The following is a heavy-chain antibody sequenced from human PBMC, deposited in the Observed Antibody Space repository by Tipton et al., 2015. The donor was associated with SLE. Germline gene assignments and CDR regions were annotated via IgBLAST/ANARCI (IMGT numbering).Heavy chain of an antibody. Sequence: TLSLTCTVSGGSMSTYYWSWIRLPPGKGLEWIGYIYYSGGTSYNPSLNSRVTISVDTSRNQFSLKLTSVTAADSAVYYCSRYSLTNWHLDLWARGPLVPVSS. CDR1: GGSMSTYY. CDR3: SRYSLTNWHLDL. D-gene: IGHD2-15*01. V-gene: IGHV4-59*01. CDR2: IYYSGGT. J-gene: IGHJ2*01.